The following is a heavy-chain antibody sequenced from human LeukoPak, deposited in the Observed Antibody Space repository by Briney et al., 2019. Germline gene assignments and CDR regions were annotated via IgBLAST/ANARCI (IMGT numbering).Heavy chain of an antibody. CDR3: ARGVGFSSDWYPSY. J-gene: IGHJ4*02. Sequence: SETLSLTCTVSGGSISSSSYYWGWIRQPPGKGLEWIGSIYYSGSTYYNPSLKSRVTISVDTSKNQFSLKLSSVTAADTAVYYCARGVGFSSDWYPSYWGQGTLVTVSS. D-gene: IGHD6-19*01. V-gene: IGHV4-39*07. CDR1: GGSISSSSYY. CDR2: IYYSGST.